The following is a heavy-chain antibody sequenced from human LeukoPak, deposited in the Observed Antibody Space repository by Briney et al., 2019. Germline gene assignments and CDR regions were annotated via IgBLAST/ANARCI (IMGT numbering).Heavy chain of an antibody. J-gene: IGHJ4*02. CDR1: GFTFSGSA. CDR2: IRSKANSYAT. CDR3: TTTNY. D-gene: IGHD2-2*01. Sequence: SGGSLKLSCAASGFTFSGSAMHWVRQASGKGLEWVGRIRSKANSYATAYDVSANGRFTISRDDLKNTAYLQMNSLKTEDTAVYYCTTTNYWGQGTLVTVSS. V-gene: IGHV3-73*01.